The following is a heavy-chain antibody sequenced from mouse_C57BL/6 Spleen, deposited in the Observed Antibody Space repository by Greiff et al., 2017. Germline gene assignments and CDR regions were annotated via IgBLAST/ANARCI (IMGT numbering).Heavy chain of an antibody. D-gene: IGHD1-1*01. CDR3: ASHGSSYGYYFDY. V-gene: IGHV1-69*01. J-gene: IGHJ2*01. Sequence: QVQLQQPGAELVMPGASVKLSCKASGYTFTSYWMHWVKQRPGQGLEWIGEIDPSDSYTNYNQTFKGKSTLTVDKSSSTAYMQLSSLTSEDSAVYYCASHGSSYGYYFDYWGQGTTLTVSS. CDR1: GYTFTSYW. CDR2: IDPSDSYT.